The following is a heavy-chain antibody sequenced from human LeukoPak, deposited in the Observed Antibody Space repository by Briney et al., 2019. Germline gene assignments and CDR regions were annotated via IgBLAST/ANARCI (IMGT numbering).Heavy chain of an antibody. CDR3: ARDFPTTIFLFDP. CDR1: GFTFSSYA. CDR2: IYYSGST. V-gene: IGHV4-39*07. Sequence: PGGSLRLSCAASGFTFSSYAMSWVRQAPGKGLEWIGSIYYSGSTYYNPSLKSRVTISVDTSKNQFSLKLSSVTAADTAVYYCARDFPTTIFLFDPWGQGTLVTVSS. J-gene: IGHJ5*02. D-gene: IGHD3-3*01.